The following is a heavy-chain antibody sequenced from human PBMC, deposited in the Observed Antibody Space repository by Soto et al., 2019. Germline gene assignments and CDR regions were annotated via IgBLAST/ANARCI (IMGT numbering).Heavy chain of an antibody. V-gene: IGHV1-18*01. CDR3: ARAKKEQWLPEYLQH. J-gene: IGHJ1*01. Sequence: GASVKVSRKASGYTFTSYGISWLRLATGQGLEWMGWISAYNGNTNYAQKLRGRVTMTTDTSTSTAYMELRSLRSDDTAVYYCARAKKEQWLPEYLQHWGQGTLVTVSS. CDR2: ISAYNGNT. CDR1: GYTFTSYG. D-gene: IGHD6-19*01.